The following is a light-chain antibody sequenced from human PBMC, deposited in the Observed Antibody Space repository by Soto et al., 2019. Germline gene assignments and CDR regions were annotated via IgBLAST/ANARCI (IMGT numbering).Light chain of an antibody. CDR3: HQYNSFSPWT. CDR1: QSIRGW. CDR2: DAS. J-gene: IGKJ1*01. Sequence: DIQMTQSPSSVSASIGDRVTITCRASQSIRGWLAWYQQKPGKAPNLLIYDASRLKSGVPSRFSGRGSGTEFTLTITSLQPDDFATYYCHQYNSFSPWTFGQGTKVEVK. V-gene: IGKV1-5*01.